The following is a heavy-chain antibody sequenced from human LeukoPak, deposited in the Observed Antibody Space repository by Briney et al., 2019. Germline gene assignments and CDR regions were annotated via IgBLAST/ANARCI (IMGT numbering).Heavy chain of an antibody. V-gene: IGHV1-69-2*01. Sequence: ASVKVSCKVSGYTFTDYYMHWVQQAPGKGLEWMGLVDPEDGETIYAEKFQGRVTITADTSTDTAYMELSSLRSEDTAVYYCATSSQKDYYDSSGYSSCYMDVWGKGTTVTVSS. D-gene: IGHD3-22*01. CDR3: ATSSQKDYYDSSGYSSCYMDV. CDR2: VDPEDGET. CDR1: GYTFTDYY. J-gene: IGHJ6*03.